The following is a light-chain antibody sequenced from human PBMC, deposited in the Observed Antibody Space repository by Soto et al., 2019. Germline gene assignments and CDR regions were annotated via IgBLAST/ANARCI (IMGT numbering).Light chain of an antibody. CDR3: QQYGSSLLT. Sequence: EIVLTQSPGALSLSPRERATLSCRASPSVSSSYLAWYQQKPGQAPRLLIYGSSSRATGIPDRFSGSGSGTDFTITISRLEPEDFAVYYCQQYGSSLLTFGQGTRLEIK. CDR2: GSS. V-gene: IGKV3-20*01. CDR1: PSVSSSY. J-gene: IGKJ5*01.